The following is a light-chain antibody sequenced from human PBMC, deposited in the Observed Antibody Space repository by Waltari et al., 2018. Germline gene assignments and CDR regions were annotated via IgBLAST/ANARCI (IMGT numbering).Light chain of an antibody. CDR3: AAWDDSLNGVV. V-gene: IGLV1-44*01. J-gene: IGLJ2*01. CDR2: SNN. CDR1: SYNLGSNT. Sequence: QSVLTQPPSASGTPGQRVTIPCSGSSYNLGSNTVNWYQQLPRTAPKLLIYSNNQRPSGVPDRFSGSKSGTSASLAISGLQSEDEADYYCAAWDDSLNGVVFGGGTKLTVL.